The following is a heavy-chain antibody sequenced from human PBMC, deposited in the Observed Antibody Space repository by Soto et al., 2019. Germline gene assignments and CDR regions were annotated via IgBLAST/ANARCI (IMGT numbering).Heavy chain of an antibody. V-gene: IGHV4-59*01. J-gene: IGHJ5*02. D-gene: IGHD3-16*02. Sequence: PSETLSLTCNVSGGSITTYYWTWIRQPPGKGLELIGHISYSGGSKYSPSFRSRVSMSIDTSKSQVSLKLSSVTAADTAIYYCARDLYQGLSWFDPWGQGTLVTV. CDR2: ISYSGGS. CDR3: ARDLYQGLSWFDP. CDR1: GGSITTYY.